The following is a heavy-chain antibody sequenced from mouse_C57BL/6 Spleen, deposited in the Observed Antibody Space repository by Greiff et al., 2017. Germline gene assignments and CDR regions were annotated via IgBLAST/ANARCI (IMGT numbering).Heavy chain of an antibody. D-gene: IGHD2-1*01. CDR2: IYPRSGNT. V-gene: IGHV1-81*01. CDR3: ARWRGNYDYFDY. Sequence: VKLQESGAELARPGASVKLSCKASGYTFTSYGISWVKQRTGQGLEWIGEIYPRSGNTYYNEKFKGKATLTADKSSSTAYMELRSLTSEDSAVYFCARWRGNYDYFDYWGQGTTLTVSS. CDR1: GYTFTSYG. J-gene: IGHJ2*01.